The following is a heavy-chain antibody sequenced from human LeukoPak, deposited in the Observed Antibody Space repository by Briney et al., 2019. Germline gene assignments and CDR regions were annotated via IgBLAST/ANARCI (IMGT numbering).Heavy chain of an antibody. CDR3: ARASAGTLDLLDY. CDR1: GFTFSSYR. V-gene: IGHV3-21*01. Sequence: GGSLRLSCAASGFTFSSYRMNWVRQAPGKGLEWVSSITSSSSYIYYADSLKGRFIISRDNAKNSLYLQMNSLRVEDTAVYYCARASAGTLDLLDYRGQGTLVTVSS. J-gene: IGHJ4*02. CDR2: ITSSSSYI. D-gene: IGHD6-13*01.